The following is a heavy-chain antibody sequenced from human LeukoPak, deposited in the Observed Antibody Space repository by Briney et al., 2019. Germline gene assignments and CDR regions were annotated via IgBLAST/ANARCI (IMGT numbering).Heavy chain of an antibody. CDR2: IIPIFGTA. CDR1: GGTFSSYA. Sequence: ASVKVSCKASGGTFSSYAISWVRQAPGQGLEWMGGIIPIFGTANYAQKFQGRVTITADESTSTAYMELSSLRSEDTAVYYCARLGGISPHHELGTRYFDYWGQGTLVTVSS. J-gene: IGHJ4*02. D-gene: IGHD4-23*01. CDR3: ARLGGISPHHELGTRYFDY. V-gene: IGHV1-69*13.